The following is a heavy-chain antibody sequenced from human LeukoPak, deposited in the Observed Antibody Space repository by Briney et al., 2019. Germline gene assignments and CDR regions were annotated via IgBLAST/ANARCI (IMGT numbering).Heavy chain of an antibody. CDR1: GFTFSGSA. CDR3: VTGGNSGSVY. V-gene: IGHV3-73*01. CDR2: IRSKANSYAT. Sequence: GGSLKLSCAASGFTFSGSAMHWVRQACEKGLECFGRIRSKANSYATAYAASVKGRFTISRDDSKNTAYLQMNSLKTEDTAVYYCVTGGNSGSVYWGQGTLVTVSS. D-gene: IGHD4-23*01. J-gene: IGHJ4*02.